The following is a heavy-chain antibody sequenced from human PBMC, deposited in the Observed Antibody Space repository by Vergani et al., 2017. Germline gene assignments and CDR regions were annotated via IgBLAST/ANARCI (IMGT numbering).Heavy chain of an antibody. CDR1: GYSIRNGYY. J-gene: IGHJ4*02. Sequence: QVQLQESGPGLVEPSETLSLTCAVSGYSIRNGYYWGWIRQPPGKGLEWIGSIYHSGSTHYNPSLKSRVTISVDTSKNDFSLKVTSVTAADTAVYYCARHTGSGMQXTWAMGHLPYYFDYWGQGTLVTVSS. CDR3: ARHTGSGMQXTWAMGHLPYYFDY. D-gene: IGHD3-10*01. CDR2: IYHSGST. V-gene: IGHV4-38-2*01.